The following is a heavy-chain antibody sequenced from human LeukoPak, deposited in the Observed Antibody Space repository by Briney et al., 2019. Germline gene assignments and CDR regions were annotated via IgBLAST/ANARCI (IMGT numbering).Heavy chain of an antibody. J-gene: IGHJ4*02. CDR2: INPNSGGT. Sequence: ASVKVSCKASGYTFTGYYMHWVRQAPGQGLEWMGWINPNSGGTNYAQKFQGRVTMTRDTSISTAYMELSRLRSDDTAVYYCARVGYGSGSYSLFDYWGQGTLATVSS. V-gene: IGHV1-2*02. D-gene: IGHD3-10*01. CDR1: GYTFTGYY. CDR3: ARVGYGSGSYSLFDY.